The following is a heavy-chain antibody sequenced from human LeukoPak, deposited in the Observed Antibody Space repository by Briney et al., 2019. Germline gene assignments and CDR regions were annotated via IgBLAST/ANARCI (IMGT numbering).Heavy chain of an antibody. Sequence: PSETLSLTCTVSGGSISSSSYYWGWIRQPPEKGLEWIGSIYYSGSTYYNPSLKSRVTISVDTSKNQFSLKLSSVTAADTAVYYCARHGRGYSSSWYPGGAFDVWGQGTMVTVSS. D-gene: IGHD6-13*01. CDR1: GGSISSSSYY. CDR3: ARHGRGYSSSWYPGGAFDV. CDR2: IYYSGST. V-gene: IGHV4-39*01. J-gene: IGHJ3*01.